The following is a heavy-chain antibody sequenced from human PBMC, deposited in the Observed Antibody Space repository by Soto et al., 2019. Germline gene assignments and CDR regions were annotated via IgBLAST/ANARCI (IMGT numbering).Heavy chain of an antibody. V-gene: IGHV4-30-4*01. CDR3: ARGLVIRPYYYHGMDV. J-gene: IGHJ6*02. CDR1: GGSISSGDYF. Sequence: SETLSLTCTVSGGSISSGDYFWSWIRQSPGKGLEWIGYISSIGSTYYNPSLKSRVSVSRDTSKNQFSLKLSSVATTDTAVYYCARGLVIRPYYYHGMDVWGQGTTVTVSS. D-gene: IGHD3-9*01. CDR2: ISSIGST.